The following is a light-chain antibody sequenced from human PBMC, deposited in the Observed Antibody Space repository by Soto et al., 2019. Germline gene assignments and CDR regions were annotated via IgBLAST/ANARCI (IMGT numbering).Light chain of an antibody. CDR2: KAS. Sequence: DIQMTQSPSTLSGSVGDRFTITWRASQTISSWLAWYQQKPGKAPKLLIYKASTLKSGVPSRFSGSGSGTKFTLTIASLQPDDFATYYCQQYETSSGTFGPGTKVDIK. CDR3: QQYETSSGT. J-gene: IGKJ1*01. CDR1: QTISSW. V-gene: IGKV1-5*03.